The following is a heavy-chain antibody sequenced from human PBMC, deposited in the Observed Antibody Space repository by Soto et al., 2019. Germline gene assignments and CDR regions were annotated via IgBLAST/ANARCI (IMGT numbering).Heavy chain of an antibody. V-gene: IGHV4-30-4*01. CDR1: GGSISSGDYY. J-gene: IGHJ4*02. D-gene: IGHD5-12*01. Sequence: SETLSLTCTVSGGSISSGDYYWSWIRQPPGKGLEWIGYIYYSGSTYYNPSLKSRVTISVDTSKNQFSLKLSSVTAADTAVYYCARDRGMATISGLDYWGQGTLVTVSS. CDR3: ARDRGMATISGLDY. CDR2: IYYSGST.